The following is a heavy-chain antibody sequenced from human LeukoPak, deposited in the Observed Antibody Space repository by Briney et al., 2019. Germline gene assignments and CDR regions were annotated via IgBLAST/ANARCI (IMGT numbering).Heavy chain of an antibody. J-gene: IGHJ6*03. CDR2: MNPNSGNT. CDR3: ARGPGDFWSGYWNYYYYMDV. V-gene: IGHV1-8*01. CDR1: GYTFTSYD. Sequence: ASVKVSCKASGYTFTSYDINWVRQATGQGLEWMGWMNPNSGNTGYAQKSQGRVTMTRNTSISTAYMELSSLRSEDTAVYYCARGPGDFWSGYWNYYYYMDVWGKGTTVTVSS. D-gene: IGHD3-3*01.